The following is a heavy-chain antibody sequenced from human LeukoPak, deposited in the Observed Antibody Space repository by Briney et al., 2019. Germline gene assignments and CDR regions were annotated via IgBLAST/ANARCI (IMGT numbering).Heavy chain of an antibody. CDR1: GFTFSNYG. CDR2: ISYDGSNK. Sequence: GGSLRLSCAASGFTFSNYGMHWVRQAPGKGLEWVALISYDGSNKYFADSVKGRFTISRDNSKNTLYLQMHSLRAEDTAVYYCAKDNMAAAGRYFDSWGQGTLVTVSS. D-gene: IGHD6-13*01. CDR3: AKDNMAAAGRYFDS. V-gene: IGHV3-30*18. J-gene: IGHJ4*02.